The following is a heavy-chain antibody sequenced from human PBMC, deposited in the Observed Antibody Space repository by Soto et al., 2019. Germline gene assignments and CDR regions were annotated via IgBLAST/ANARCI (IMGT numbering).Heavy chain of an antibody. D-gene: IGHD6-13*01. Sequence: PGVSLKIACKGSVYIFTTYSITWLRQMPRKGLEWLGIICPDDSDVRYRPSFHDKVTSSAYKSINTSYLHWRSLKPSDTPIDHCAGRSNRNSAAPDYWGQGTLVTVSS. V-gene: IGHV5-51*01. J-gene: IGHJ4*02. CDR1: VYIFTTYS. CDR3: AGRSNRNSAAPDY. CDR2: ICPDDSDV.